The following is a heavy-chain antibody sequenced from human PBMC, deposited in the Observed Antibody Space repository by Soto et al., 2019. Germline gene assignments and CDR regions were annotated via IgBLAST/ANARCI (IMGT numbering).Heavy chain of an antibody. CDR2: INPNNGGT. CDR1: GYTFNNYY. D-gene: IGHD1-1*01. Sequence: GASVKVSCTDSGYTFNNYYMHWVRQAPGQGLEWMGWINPNNGGTNYAQKFQGWVTMTRDTSISTVYMELNRLRSDDTAVYYCAKTTGPFYGMDVWGQGPTVTVSS. V-gene: IGHV1-2*04. J-gene: IGHJ6*02. CDR3: AKTTGPFYGMDV.